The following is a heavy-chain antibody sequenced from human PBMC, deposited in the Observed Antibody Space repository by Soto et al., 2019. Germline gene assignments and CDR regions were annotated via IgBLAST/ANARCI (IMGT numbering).Heavy chain of an antibody. CDR1: GGSISSGGYY. J-gene: IGHJ5*02. D-gene: IGHD2-15*01. Sequence: SETLSLTCTVSGGSISSGGYYWSWIRQHPGKGLEWIGYIYYSGSTYYNPSLKSRVTISVDTSKNQFSLKLSSVTAADTAVYYCARDRYCSGGSCYSALGNWFDPWGQGTLVTVPS. V-gene: IGHV4-31*03. CDR3: ARDRYCSGGSCYSALGNWFDP. CDR2: IYYSGST.